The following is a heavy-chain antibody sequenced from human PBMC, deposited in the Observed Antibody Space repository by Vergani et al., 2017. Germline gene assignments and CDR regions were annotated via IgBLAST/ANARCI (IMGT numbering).Heavy chain of an antibody. V-gene: IGHV3-23*01. D-gene: IGHD3-3*01. CDR2: ISGSGGST. Sequence: EVQLLESGGGLVQPGGSLRLSCAASGFTFSSYAMSWVRQAPGKGLEWVSAISGSGGSTYYADSVKGRFTIARDNSKNTLYLEMNSLSAEDTAVYYGAKDYDFWSGYLYFDYWGQGTLVTVSS. J-gene: IGHJ4*02. CDR1: GFTFSSYA. CDR3: AKDYDFWSGYLYFDY.